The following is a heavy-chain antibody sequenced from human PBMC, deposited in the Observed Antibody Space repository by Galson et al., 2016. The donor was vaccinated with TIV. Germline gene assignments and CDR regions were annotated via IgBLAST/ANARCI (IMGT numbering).Heavy chain of an antibody. D-gene: IGHD1-20*01. V-gene: IGHV1-18*01. CDR2: ISAYMGDT. Sequence: SVKVSCKASGYTFTKYGYSWVRQAPGQGLEWLGWISAYMGDTKSAQKFQGRVTMTTDTATCTVYMELRSLRSDDTAVYYCAREGEINWNVQAGLDYWGQGTLVTVSS. CDR3: AREGEINWNVQAGLDY. J-gene: IGHJ4*02. CDR1: GYTFTKYG.